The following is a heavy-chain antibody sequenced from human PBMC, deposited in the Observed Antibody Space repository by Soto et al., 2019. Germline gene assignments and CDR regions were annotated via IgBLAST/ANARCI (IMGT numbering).Heavy chain of an antibody. CDR3: ARGTDYCDSSGRYYYYGMDV. CDR2: INPRGGSP. V-gene: IGHV1-46*01. Sequence: GESVKVSCKASGCTFTSYYMHCVRQAPAPGLEWMGIINPRGGSPSYAQKSQGRVTMTRDTSTSTVYMELSSLRSEDTAVYYCARGTDYCDSSGRYYYYGMDVWGQGTTVTVSS. CDR1: GCTFTSYY. J-gene: IGHJ6*02. D-gene: IGHD3-22*01.